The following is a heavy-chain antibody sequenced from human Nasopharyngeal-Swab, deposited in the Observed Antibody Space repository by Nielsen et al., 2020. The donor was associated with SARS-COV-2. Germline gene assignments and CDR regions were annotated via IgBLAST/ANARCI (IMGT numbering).Heavy chain of an antibody. CDR3: ARALEYSGYDFDY. D-gene: IGHD5-12*01. V-gene: IGHV4-31*03. J-gene: IGHJ4*02. Sequence: SETLSLTCTVSGGSISSGGYYWRWIRQHPGKGLEWIGYIYYSGSTYYNPSLKSRVTISVDTSKNQFSLKLSSVTAADTAVYYCARALEYSGYDFDYWGQGTLVTVSS. CDR1: GGSISSGGYY. CDR2: IYYSGST.